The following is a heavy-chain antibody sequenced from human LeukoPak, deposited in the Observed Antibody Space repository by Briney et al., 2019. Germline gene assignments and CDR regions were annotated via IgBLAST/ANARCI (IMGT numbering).Heavy chain of an antibody. V-gene: IGHV3-23*01. CDR1: GFTFSDYY. Sequence: GGSLRLSCAASGFTFSDYYMSWIHQAPGKGLEWVSAISGSGGSTYYADSVKGRFTISRDNSKNTLYLQMNSLRAEDTAVYYCAREAPYYYDSSGYRLSYFDYWGQGTLVTVSS. CDR3: AREAPYYYDSSGYRLSYFDY. J-gene: IGHJ4*02. D-gene: IGHD3-22*01. CDR2: ISGSGGST.